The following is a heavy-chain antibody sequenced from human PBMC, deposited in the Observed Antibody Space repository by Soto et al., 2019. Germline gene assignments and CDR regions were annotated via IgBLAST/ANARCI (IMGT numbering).Heavy chain of an antibody. CDR1: GDTLSELS. D-gene: IGHD5-12*01. J-gene: IGHJ2*01. CDR2: FEPEDGET. Sequence: QDQLVQSGAEVKKPGASVKVSCRVSGDTLSELSIHWVRQAPGKGLEWMGGFEPEDGETIYSEKFQDRVTMTDDTSTDTAYVELSSLRSEDTAVYYCAALETSTIRGYWYFDLWGRGTLVTVSS. V-gene: IGHV1-24*01. CDR3: AALETSTIRGYWYFDL.